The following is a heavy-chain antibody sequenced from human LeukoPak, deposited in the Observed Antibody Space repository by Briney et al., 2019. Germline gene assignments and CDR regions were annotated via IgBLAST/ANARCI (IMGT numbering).Heavy chain of an antibody. CDR3: ATDRGSGMDV. Sequence: ASVKVSCKASGGTFSSYAISWVRQAPGKGLEWMGGFDPEDGETIYAQKFQGRVTMTEDTSTDTAYMELSSLRSEDTAVYYCATDRGSGMDVWGQGTTVTVSS. D-gene: IGHD3-10*01. J-gene: IGHJ6*02. V-gene: IGHV1-24*01. CDR2: FDPEDGET. CDR1: GGTFSSYA.